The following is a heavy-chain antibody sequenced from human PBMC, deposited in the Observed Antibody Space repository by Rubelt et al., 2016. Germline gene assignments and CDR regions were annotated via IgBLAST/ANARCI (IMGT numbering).Heavy chain of an antibody. J-gene: IGHJ4*02. CDR2: ISGSGGST. V-gene: IGHV3-23*01. CDR1: GFTFSSYA. CDR3: ARHYSSGSYSYFDY. Sequence: EVQLLESGGGLVQPGGSLRLSCAASGFTFSSYAMSWVRQAPGKGLEWVSAISGSGGSTYYADSVKGRFIISRDKSKNTLYLQMNSLRAEDTAVYYCARHYSSGSYSYFDYWGQGTLVTVSS. D-gene: IGHD3-10*01.